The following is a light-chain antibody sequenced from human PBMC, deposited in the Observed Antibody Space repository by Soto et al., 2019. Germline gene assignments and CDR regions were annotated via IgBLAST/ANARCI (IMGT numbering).Light chain of an antibody. J-gene: IGKJ4*01. CDR1: QSVSSSY. V-gene: IGKV3-20*01. Sequence: EIVLTQSPGTLSLSPGERVTLSCRASQSVSSSYLAWYQQKPGQAPRLLIHDASSRATCIPDRFSGSGSGKAFPLTISRLEPEDFAVYYCQQYGSTPLTFGGGTKVEIK. CDR3: QQYGSTPLT. CDR2: DAS.